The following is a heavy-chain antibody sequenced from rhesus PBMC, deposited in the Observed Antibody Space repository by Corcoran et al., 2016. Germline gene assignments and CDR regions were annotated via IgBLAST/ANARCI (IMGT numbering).Heavy chain of an antibody. CDR2: ISYSGST. V-gene: IGHV4-122*02. J-gene: IGHJ4*01. D-gene: IGHD3-16*01. Sequence: QVQLQESGPGLLKPSETLSLTCALSGGSISSGYGWSCICQPPGKGLEWIGYISYSGSTRSNPSLSSRVTISSATSKNQFSLKLSSVPAADTAVYYCARSRYSGSYLDYWGQGVLVTVSS. CDR1: GGSISSGYG. CDR3: ARSRYSGSYLDY.